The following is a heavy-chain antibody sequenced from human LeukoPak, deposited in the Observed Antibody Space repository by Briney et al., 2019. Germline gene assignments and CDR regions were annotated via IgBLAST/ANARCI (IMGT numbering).Heavy chain of an antibody. D-gene: IGHD2-2*01. CDR3: ARDRWMAAAASFDY. V-gene: IGHV1-69*05. J-gene: IGHJ4*02. Sequence: SVKVSCKASGGTFSSYAISWVLQAPGQGLEWMGGIIPIFGTANYAQKFQGRVTITTDESTSTAYMELSSLRSEDTAVYYCARDRWMAAAASFDYWGQGTLVTVSS. CDR2: IIPIFGTA. CDR1: GGTFSSYA.